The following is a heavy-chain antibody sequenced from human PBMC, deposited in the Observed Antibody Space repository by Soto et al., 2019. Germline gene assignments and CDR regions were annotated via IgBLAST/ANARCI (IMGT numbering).Heavy chain of an antibody. CDR1: GFTFSSYS. V-gene: IGHV3-21*01. Sequence: PGGSLRLSCAASGFTFSSYSMNWVRQAPGKGLEWVSSISSSSSYIYYADSVKGRFTISRDNAKNSLYLQMNSLRAEDTAVYYCARNPERIPYQLLNNWFDPWGQGTLVTAPQ. CDR2: ISSSSSYI. D-gene: IGHD2-2*01. CDR3: ARNPERIPYQLLNNWFDP. J-gene: IGHJ5*02.